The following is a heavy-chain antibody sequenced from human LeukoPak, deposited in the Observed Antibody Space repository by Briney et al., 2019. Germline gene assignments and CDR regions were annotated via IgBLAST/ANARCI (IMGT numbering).Heavy chain of an antibody. CDR1: GYTFTDYN. D-gene: IGHD3-10*01. CDR2: INPNSGGT. Sequence: ASVKVSCKTSGYTFTDYNMHWVRQAPGQGLEWMGWINPNSGGTNYAQKLQGRVTMTTDTSTSTAYMELRSLRSDDTAVYYCARDRSDPQYADYWGQGTLVTVSS. V-gene: IGHV1-2*02. CDR3: ARDRSDPQYADY. J-gene: IGHJ4*02.